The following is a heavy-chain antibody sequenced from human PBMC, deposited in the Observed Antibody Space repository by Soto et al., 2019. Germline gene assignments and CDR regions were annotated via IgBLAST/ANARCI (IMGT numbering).Heavy chain of an antibody. V-gene: IGHV3-30-3*01. Sequence: QVQLAESGGGVVQPGRSLRLSCAASGFTISRYAMNWVRQAPGKGLEWVAFISYDGSRKYYADSVKGRFTISRDTSNDTLSLQMNSLRPEDTAAYYCARALRQAAGGLGCFQHWGQGTLVTVSS. CDR3: ARALRQAAGGLGCFQH. D-gene: IGHD5-12*01. CDR2: ISYDGSRK. CDR1: GFTISRYA. J-gene: IGHJ1*01.